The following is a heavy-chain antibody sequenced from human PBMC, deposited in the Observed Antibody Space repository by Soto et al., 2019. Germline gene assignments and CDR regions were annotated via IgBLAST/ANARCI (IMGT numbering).Heavy chain of an antibody. CDR3: DRVATHYDSGGYYSYYFDY. Sequence: QVQLQESGPGLVRPSQTLSLTCTVSGASISSGDYYWSWIRQPPGKGLECIGYIFYSGSTHYNPSLKSRVNISVDPSKNQLSLKLSSVTAADTAVYYCDRVATHYDSGGYYSYYFDYWGQGTLVTVSS. CDR1: GASISSGDYY. D-gene: IGHD3-22*01. V-gene: IGHV4-30-4*01. J-gene: IGHJ4*02. CDR2: IFYSGST.